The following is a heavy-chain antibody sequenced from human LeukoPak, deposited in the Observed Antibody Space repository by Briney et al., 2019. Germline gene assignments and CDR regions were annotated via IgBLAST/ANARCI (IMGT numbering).Heavy chain of an antibody. Sequence: PSETLSLTCTVSGGSISSSSYQWGWIRQPPGKGLEWIGRIYYSGSTYYNPSLKSRVTISVDSSKNQFSLKLSSVTAADTALYYCARTDYSITGYNYMDVWGKGTTVTVSS. J-gene: IGHJ6*03. V-gene: IGHV4-39*01. CDR1: GGSISSSSYQ. CDR3: ARTDYSITGYNYMDV. D-gene: IGHD4-11*01. CDR2: IYYSGST.